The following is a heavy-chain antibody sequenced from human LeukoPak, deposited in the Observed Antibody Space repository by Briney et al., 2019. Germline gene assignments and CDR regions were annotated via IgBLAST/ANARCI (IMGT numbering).Heavy chain of an antibody. J-gene: IGHJ4*02. D-gene: IGHD1-26*01. CDR1: GFTLSSYS. CDR2: ITASGTAM. Sequence: GGSLRLSCAASGFTLSSYSMNRVRQAPGKGLEWVSHITASGTAMFYADSVKGRFTISRDNAKNSLYLQMNSLRDEDTAVYYCASSGNYRFDYWGQGTLVIVSS. CDR3: ASSGNYRFDY. V-gene: IGHV3-48*02.